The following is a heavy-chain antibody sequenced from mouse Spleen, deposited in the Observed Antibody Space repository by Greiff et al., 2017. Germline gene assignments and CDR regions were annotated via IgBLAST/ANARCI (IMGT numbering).Heavy chain of an antibody. CDR2: ISNGGGST. Sequence: EVKLVESGGGLVQPGGSLKLSCAASGFTFSDYYMYWVRQTPEKRLEWVAYISNGGGSTYYPDTVKGRFTISRDNAKNTLYLQMIRLKSEDTAMYYCARHGPKLGPFDYWGQGTTLTVSS. CDR3: ARHGPKLGPFDY. CDR1: GFTFSDYY. J-gene: IGHJ2*01. D-gene: IGHD4-1*01. V-gene: IGHV5-12*01.